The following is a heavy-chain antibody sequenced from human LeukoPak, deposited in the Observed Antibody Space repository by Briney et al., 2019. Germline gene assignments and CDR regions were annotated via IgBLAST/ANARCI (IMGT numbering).Heavy chain of an antibody. Sequence: SETLSLTCTVSGGSISSSSYYWGWIRQPPGKGLEWIGSIYYSGSTYYNPSLKSRVTISVDTSKNQFSLKLSSVTAADTAVYYCASSRGDFYFDYWGQGTLVTVSS. J-gene: IGHJ4*02. CDR2: IYYSGST. CDR1: GGSISSSSYY. CDR3: ASSRGDFYFDY. V-gene: IGHV4-39*07. D-gene: IGHD2-21*02.